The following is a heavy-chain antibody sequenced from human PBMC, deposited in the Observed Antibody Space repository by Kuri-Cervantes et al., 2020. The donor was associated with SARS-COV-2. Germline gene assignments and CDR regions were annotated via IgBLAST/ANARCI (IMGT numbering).Heavy chain of an antibody. J-gene: IGHJ5*02. Sequence: GGSLRLSCAASGFTFSSYGMHWVRQAPGKGLEWVAVIWPDGNNKFYSDSVRGRFTISRDNSRSTLYLQMNSLRAEDTGVYYCARESAVHGIPWGYDPWGQGTLVTVSS. CDR3: ARESAVHGIPWGYDP. CDR2: IWPDGNNK. CDR1: GFTFSSYG. D-gene: IGHD1-1*01. V-gene: IGHV3-33*01.